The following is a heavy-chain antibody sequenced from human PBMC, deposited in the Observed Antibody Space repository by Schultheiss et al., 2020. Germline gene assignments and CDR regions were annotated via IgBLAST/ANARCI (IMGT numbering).Heavy chain of an antibody. D-gene: IGHD4-17*01. CDR2: MNPNSGNT. V-gene: IGHV1-8*01. J-gene: IGHJ5*02. CDR3: ARANGDYRNWFDP. CDR1: GDTLISHD. Sequence: ASVKVSCKASGDTLISHDINWVRQATGQGLEWMGWMNPNSGNTGYAQKFQGRVTMTRNTSISTAYMELSSLRSEDTAVYYCARANGDYRNWFDPWGQGTLVTVSS.